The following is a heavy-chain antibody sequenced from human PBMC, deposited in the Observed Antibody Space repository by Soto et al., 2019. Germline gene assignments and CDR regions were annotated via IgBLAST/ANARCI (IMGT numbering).Heavy chain of an antibody. J-gene: IGHJ5*02. CDR2: INHSGST. Sequence: QVQLQQWGAGLLKPSETLSLTCAVYGGSFSGYYWSWIRQPPGKGLEWIGEINHSGSTNYNPSLKSRVTISVDTSKNQFSLKLSSVIAADTAAYYCARRRGQQLATGPWGQGTLLTVSS. CDR1: GGSFSGYY. V-gene: IGHV4-34*01. CDR3: ARRRGQQLATGP. D-gene: IGHD6-13*01.